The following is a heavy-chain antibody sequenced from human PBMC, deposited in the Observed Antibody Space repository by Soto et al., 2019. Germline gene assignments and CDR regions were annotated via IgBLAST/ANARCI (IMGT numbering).Heavy chain of an antibody. V-gene: IGHV4-59*01. D-gene: IGHD4-17*01. CDR2: ISYSGST. CDR1: GGSISSYY. CDR3: ARQMTTLTTFDY. Sequence: SETLSLTCAVSGGSISSYYWSWIRQPPGKGLEWSGYISYSGSTNYNPSLKSRVTISVDTSKNQFSLKVSSVTAADTAVYYCARQMTTLTTFDYWGQGTLVTVSS. J-gene: IGHJ4*02.